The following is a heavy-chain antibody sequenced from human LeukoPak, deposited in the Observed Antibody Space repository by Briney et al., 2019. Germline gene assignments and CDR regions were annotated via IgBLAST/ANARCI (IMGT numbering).Heavy chain of an antibody. Sequence: PSETLSLTCTVSGGSISSSLYYWGWIRQPPGKGLEWVGSIYYGANTYYNPSLKSRLTISVDTSKNQVSLKLRSVTAADTALYFCAGDQTLDWLSNYFDSWGQGSLVIVSS. D-gene: IGHD3-3*01. J-gene: IGHJ4*02. CDR1: GGSISSSLYY. CDR2: IYYGANT. CDR3: AGDQTLDWLSNYFDS. V-gene: IGHV4-39*02.